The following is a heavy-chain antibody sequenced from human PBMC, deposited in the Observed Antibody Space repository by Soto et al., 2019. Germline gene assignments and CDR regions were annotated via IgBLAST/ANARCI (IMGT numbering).Heavy chain of an antibody. V-gene: IGHV3-9*01. CDR3: ARDSGIVAAGRFSFDP. D-gene: IGHD6-13*01. J-gene: IGHJ5*02. CDR1: GFTFNGFA. Sequence: EVQLVESGGGLVQPGRSLRLSCAASGFTFNGFAMHWVRQAPGKGLEWVASIDWNGANIAYAASVEGRFTISRDNVKNSLFLQMNSLRAEDTAFYFCARDSGIVAAGRFSFDPRGQGTLVTVSS. CDR2: IDWNGANI.